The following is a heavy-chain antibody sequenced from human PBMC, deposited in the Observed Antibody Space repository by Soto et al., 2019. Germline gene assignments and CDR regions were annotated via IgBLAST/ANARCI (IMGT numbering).Heavy chain of an antibody. V-gene: IGHV4-31*03. Sequence: PSETMSLTCTVSGGSISSGGYYWGWLRKHPGKGLEWIGYIYYSGSTYYNPSLKSRVTISVDTSKNQFSLKLSSVTAADTAVYYCARESRPGSSGWSAPFDYWGQGTLVTVSS. D-gene: IGHD6-19*01. CDR3: ARESRPGSSGWSAPFDY. J-gene: IGHJ4*02. CDR2: IYYSGST. CDR1: GGSISSGGYY.